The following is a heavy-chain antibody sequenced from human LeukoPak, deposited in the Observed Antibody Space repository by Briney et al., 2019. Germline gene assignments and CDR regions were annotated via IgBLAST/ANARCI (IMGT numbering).Heavy chain of an antibody. CDR1: GGSFSGYY. J-gene: IGHJ4*02. CDR2: IYYSGST. CDR3: AREDHYGSGSYYWFDY. D-gene: IGHD3-10*01. V-gene: IGHV4-59*12. Sequence: KSSETLPLTCAVYGGSFSGYYWSWIRQPPGKGLEWIGYIYYSGSTNYNPSLKSRVTISVDTSKNQFSLRLSSVTAADTAVYYCAREDHYGSGSYYWFDYWGQGTLVTVSS.